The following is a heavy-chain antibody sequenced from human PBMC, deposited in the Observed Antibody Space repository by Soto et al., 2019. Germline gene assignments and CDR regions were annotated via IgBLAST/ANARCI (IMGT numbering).Heavy chain of an antibody. D-gene: IGHD3-10*01. J-gene: IGHJ4*02. Sequence: PGGSLRLSCAASGFTFSSYGMHWVRQAPGKGLEWVAVISYDGSNKYYADSVKGRFTISRDNSKNTLYLQMNSLRAEDTAVYYCATDGSGSYYPLPYYFDYWGQGTLVTVSS. CDR2: ISYDGSNK. CDR1: GFTFSSYG. V-gene: IGHV3-30*03. CDR3: ATDGSGSYYPLPYYFDY.